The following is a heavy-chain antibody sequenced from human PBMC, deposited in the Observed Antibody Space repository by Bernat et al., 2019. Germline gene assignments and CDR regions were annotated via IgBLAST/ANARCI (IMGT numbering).Heavy chain of an antibody. CDR1: GFTFSSYG. Sequence: QVQLVESGGGVVQPGRSLRLSCAASGFTFSSYGMHWVRQAPGKGLEWVAAISYDGSSKYYVDSVKGRFTISRDNSENTVYLQMNSLRVEDTAVYYCARDRGHSDTGPDYWGQGTLVTVSS. J-gene: IGHJ4*02. V-gene: IGHV3-30*03. D-gene: IGHD5-12*01. CDR3: ARDRGHSDTGPDY. CDR2: ISYDGSSK.